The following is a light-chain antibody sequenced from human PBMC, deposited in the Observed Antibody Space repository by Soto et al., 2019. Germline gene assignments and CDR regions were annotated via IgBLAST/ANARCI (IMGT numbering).Light chain of an antibody. CDR3: QPINSYPFLP. CDR2: AAS. V-gene: IGKV1-9*01. J-gene: IGKJ4*01. CDR1: QGISSY. Sequence: DIQLTQSPSFLSASVGDRVTITCRASQGISSYLAWYQQKPGKAPKLLIYAASTLQSGVPSRFSGSGSGTEFPLTSGSLQPEDVAAYHCQPINSYPFLPFGGGTKVEIK.